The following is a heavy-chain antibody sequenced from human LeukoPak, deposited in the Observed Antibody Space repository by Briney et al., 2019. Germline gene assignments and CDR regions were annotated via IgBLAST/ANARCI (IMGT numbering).Heavy chain of an antibody. J-gene: IGHJ4*02. CDR2: ISWNGGST. V-gene: IGHV3-20*01. CDR1: GFNFDGHG. D-gene: IGHD6-19*01. CDR3: ARDGSGWYSDY. Sequence: GGSLRLSCAASGFNFDGHGMSWVRQAPGKGLEWVSGISWNGGSTDYADSVKGRFTISRDSSTNSLYLRMNSVRVEDTALYHCARDGSGWYSDYWGQGTQVTVSS.